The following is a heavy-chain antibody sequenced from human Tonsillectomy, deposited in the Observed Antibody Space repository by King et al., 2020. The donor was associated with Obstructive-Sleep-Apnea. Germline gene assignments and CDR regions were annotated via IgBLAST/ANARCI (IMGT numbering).Heavy chain of an antibody. CDR3: ARGSGAAAVNWLDP. D-gene: IGHD6-13*01. CDR1: GGFFSDYY. V-gene: IGHV4-34*01. Sequence: VQLQQWGAGLLKPSETLSLTCAVFGGFFSDYYWSWIRQPPGKGLEWIGEINHSGSTNYNPSLKSRVTISVDTSKNQFSLKLSSVTAADTAVYYCARGSGAAAVNWLDPWGQGTLVTVAS. J-gene: IGHJ5*02. CDR2: INHSGST.